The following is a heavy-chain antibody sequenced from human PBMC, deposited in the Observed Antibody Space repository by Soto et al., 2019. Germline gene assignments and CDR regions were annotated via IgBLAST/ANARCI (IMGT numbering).Heavy chain of an antibody. V-gene: IGHV3-66*01. Sequence: GGSLRLSWAASGLSVSSNYMNWVRQAPGKGLEWVSIIHNGGETYYADSVKGRFTVSRDNSKNTVFLQMNSLRVEDTAVYYCARDSWSQYWGQGTLVTVSS. CDR2: IHNGGET. D-gene: IGHD2-15*01. J-gene: IGHJ1*01. CDR3: ARDSWSQY. CDR1: GLSVSSNY.